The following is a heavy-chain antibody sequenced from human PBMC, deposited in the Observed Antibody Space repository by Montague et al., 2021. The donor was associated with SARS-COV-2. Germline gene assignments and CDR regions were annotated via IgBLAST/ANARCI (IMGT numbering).Heavy chain of an antibody. V-gene: IGHV4-34*01. CDR3: VRGRRGTVFPFSPGAFDF. J-gene: IGHJ3*01. CDR2: MDYVGNP. CDR1: GVSSSGYY. D-gene: IGHD1-7*01. Sequence: SETLSLTCAVYGVSSSGYYWSWIRQPPGKGLEWIGSMDYVGNPFXNPPLRSRVAISLDTSKSQLSLRLRSVTTTDTAVFYCVRGRRGTVFPFSPGAFDFWGQGTTVTVSS.